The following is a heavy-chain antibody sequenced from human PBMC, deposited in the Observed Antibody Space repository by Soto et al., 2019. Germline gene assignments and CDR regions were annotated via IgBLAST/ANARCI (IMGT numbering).Heavy chain of an antibody. CDR1: GYTFTTHG. CDR2: VAGDNGHR. Sequence: QVQLVQSGAEVKKPGASVKVSCKASGYTFTTHGISWVRQAPGQGLEWMGWVAGDNGHRNYAQSPQCRGTMTTDQSTNTAYVELRSLRSDDTAVYYCARNLGYFRGGTCYREWFDPWGQGTLVTVPS. CDR3: ARNLGYFRGGTCYREWFDP. D-gene: IGHD2-15*01. J-gene: IGHJ5*02. V-gene: IGHV1-18*01.